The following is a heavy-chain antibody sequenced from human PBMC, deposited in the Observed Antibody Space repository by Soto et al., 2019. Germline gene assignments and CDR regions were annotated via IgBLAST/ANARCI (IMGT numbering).Heavy chain of an antibody. V-gene: IGHV2-5*02. J-gene: IGHJ4*02. CDR1: GFSLSTSGVD. CDR3: AHRRPYSNSPEYFFDY. Sequence: QITLKESGPTLVKPTQPLTLTCTFSGFSLSTSGVDVGWIRQPPGKALEWLALIYWDDDKRYSPSLKSRLTSTKDPSKNQVVLTMTNMVPLDTATYYCAHRRPYSNSPEYFFDYWGQGTLVTVSS. CDR2: IYWDDDK. D-gene: IGHD6-6*01.